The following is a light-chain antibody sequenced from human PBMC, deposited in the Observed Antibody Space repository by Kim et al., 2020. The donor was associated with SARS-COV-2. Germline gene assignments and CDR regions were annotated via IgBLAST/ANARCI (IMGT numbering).Light chain of an antibody. CDR2: QDS. V-gene: IGLV3-1*01. CDR1: KLGDKH. Sequence: VSVSPGQTASITCSGDKLGDKHACWYQQKPGQSPVLVIYQDSKRPSGIPERFSGSNSGNTATLTISGTQAMDEADYYCQAWDSSPVFGTGTKVTVL. J-gene: IGLJ1*01. CDR3: QAWDSSPV.